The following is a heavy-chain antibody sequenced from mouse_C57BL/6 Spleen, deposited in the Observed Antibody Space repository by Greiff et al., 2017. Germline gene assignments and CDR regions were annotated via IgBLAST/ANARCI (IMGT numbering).Heavy chain of an antibody. J-gene: IGHJ2*01. CDR2: IYPGDGDT. CDR3: ARIYYYGSNPFDY. Sequence: VKLVESGPELVKPGASVKISCKASGYAFSSSWMNWVKQRPGKGLEWIGRIYPGDGDTNYNGKFKGKATLTADKSSSTAYMQLSSLTSEDSAVYFCARIYYYGSNPFDYWGQGTTLTVSS. V-gene: IGHV1-82*01. CDR1: GYAFSSSW. D-gene: IGHD1-1*01.